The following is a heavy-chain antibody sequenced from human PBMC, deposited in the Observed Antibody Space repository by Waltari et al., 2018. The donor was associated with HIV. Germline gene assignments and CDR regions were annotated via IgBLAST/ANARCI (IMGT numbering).Heavy chain of an antibody. CDR1: GYPFTRYG. CDR2: ISVYNGHT. CDR3: ARGAAGYYYYVMDV. Sequence: QVQLLQSGAEGKKPGASVKVSCKASGYPFTRYGISWVRQAPGQGLEWMGWISVYNGHTNYAQKLQGRVTMTTDTSTSTAYMELRSLRSDDTAVYYCARGAAGYYYYVMDVWCQGTTVTVSS. D-gene: IGHD6-13*01. V-gene: IGHV1-18*01. J-gene: IGHJ6*02.